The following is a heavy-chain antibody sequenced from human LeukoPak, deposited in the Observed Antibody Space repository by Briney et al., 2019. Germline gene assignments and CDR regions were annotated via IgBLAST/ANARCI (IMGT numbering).Heavy chain of an antibody. Sequence: GGSLRLSCAASGFSFSSYRVNWVRQAPGKGLEWVSYISSSSSTIYYADSVKGRFTISRDNSKNTLYLQMNSLRAEDTAVYYCAKHPGRGALDYWGQGTLVTVSS. CDR3: AKHPGRGALDY. V-gene: IGHV3-48*01. CDR2: ISSSSSTI. CDR1: GFSFSSYR. J-gene: IGHJ4*02. D-gene: IGHD1-26*01.